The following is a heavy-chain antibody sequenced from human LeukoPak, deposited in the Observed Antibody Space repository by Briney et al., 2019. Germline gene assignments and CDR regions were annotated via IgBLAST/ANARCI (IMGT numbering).Heavy chain of an antibody. V-gene: IGHV3-30-3*01. CDR2: ISYDGSNK. J-gene: IGHJ1*01. Sequence: GSPRLSCAASGFTFSSYAMHWVRQAPGKGLEWVAVISYDGSNKYYADSVKGRFTISRDNSKNTPYLQMNSLRAEDTAVYYCARESLGPTRGEYFQHWGQGTLVTVSS. D-gene: IGHD7-27*01. CDR3: ARESLGPTRGEYFQH. CDR1: GFTFSSYA.